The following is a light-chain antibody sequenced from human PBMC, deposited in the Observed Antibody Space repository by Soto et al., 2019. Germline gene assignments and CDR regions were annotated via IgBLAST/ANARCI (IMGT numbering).Light chain of an antibody. Sequence: QSVLPQPPSASGSPGQSVTIPCTGTSSDVGSYNYVSWYQHHPGKVPKLIIYEVSKRPSGVPDRFSGSKSGNTASLTVSGLQAEDEADYYCSSYAGSNNLVFGGGTKVTVL. V-gene: IGLV2-8*01. CDR1: SSDVGSYNY. J-gene: IGLJ2*01. CDR3: SSYAGSNNLV. CDR2: EVS.